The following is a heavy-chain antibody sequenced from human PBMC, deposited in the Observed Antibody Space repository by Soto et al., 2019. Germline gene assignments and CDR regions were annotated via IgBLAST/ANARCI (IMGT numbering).Heavy chain of an antibody. J-gene: IGHJ4*02. CDR3: ARGSSNWAYYFDF. Sequence: ESGGGLVQPGGSLRLSCAASGFTFSSYSLNWVRQAPGKGLEWVSYITSSGTTVYYVDSVRGRFTISRDNAKNSLYLQMNSLRDDDTAVYYCARGSSNWAYYFDFWGQGTLVTVSS. D-gene: IGHD6-13*01. CDR1: GFTFSSYS. CDR2: ITSSGTTV. V-gene: IGHV3-48*02.